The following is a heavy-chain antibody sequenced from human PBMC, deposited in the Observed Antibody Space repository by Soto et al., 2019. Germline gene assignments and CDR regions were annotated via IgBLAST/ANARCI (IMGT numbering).Heavy chain of an antibody. Sequence: QVQLVQSGAEVKKPGSSVKVSCKASGGTFSSYAISWVRQAPGQGLEWMGGIIPIFGTANYGQKFQGRVTITADESAGTAYMELSSLRSEDTAVYYCARHVPAAGYYYGMDVWGQGTTVTVSS. CDR2: IIPIFGTA. CDR1: GGTFSSYA. J-gene: IGHJ6*02. D-gene: IGHD2-2*01. V-gene: IGHV1-69*12. CDR3: ARHVPAAGYYYGMDV.